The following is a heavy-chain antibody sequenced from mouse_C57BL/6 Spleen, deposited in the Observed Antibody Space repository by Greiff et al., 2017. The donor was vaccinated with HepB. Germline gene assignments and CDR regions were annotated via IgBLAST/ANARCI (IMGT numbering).Heavy chain of an antibody. D-gene: IGHD2-5*01. CDR3: ARSYSNSWYFDV. CDR2: ISDGGSYT. J-gene: IGHJ1*03. V-gene: IGHV5-4*01. Sequence: EVQLVESGGGLVKPGGSLKLSCAASGFTFSSYAMSWVRQTPEKRLEWVATISDGGSYTYYPDNVKGRFTISRDNAKNNLYLQMSHLKSEDTAMYYCARSYSNSWYFDVWGTGTTVTVSS. CDR1: GFTFSSYA.